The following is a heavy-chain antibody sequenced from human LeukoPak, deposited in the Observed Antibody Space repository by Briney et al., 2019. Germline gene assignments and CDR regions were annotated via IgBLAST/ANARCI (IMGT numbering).Heavy chain of an antibody. V-gene: IGHV4-59*01. J-gene: IGHJ6*03. CDR2: IYYSGST. CDR1: GGSISSYY. D-gene: IGHD3-10*01. CDR3: ARAGGITMVRGHDYYYYYMDV. Sequence: SETLSLTCTVSGGSISSYYWSWIRQPPGKGLEWVGYIYYSGSTNYNPSLKSRVTISVDTSKNQFSLKLSSVTAADTAVYYCARAGGITMVRGHDYYYYYMDVWGKGTTVTISS.